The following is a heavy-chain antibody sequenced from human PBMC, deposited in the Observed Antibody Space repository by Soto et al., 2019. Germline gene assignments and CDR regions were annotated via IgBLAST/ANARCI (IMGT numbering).Heavy chain of an antibody. V-gene: IGHV1-8*01. CDR3: ARGIKGLPPSAFDI. CDR1: GYTFSNYD. Sequence: ASVKVSCKASGYTFSNYDINWVRQATGQGLEWMGWLNPNTDKTGSAQKFQGRVTMTRNTSISTAYSELSGLRSDDTAVYYCARGIKGLPPSAFDIWGQGTRVT. D-gene: IGHD5-12*01. CDR2: LNPNTDKT. J-gene: IGHJ3*02.